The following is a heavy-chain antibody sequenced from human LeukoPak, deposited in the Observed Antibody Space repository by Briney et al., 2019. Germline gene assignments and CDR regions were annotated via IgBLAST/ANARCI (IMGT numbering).Heavy chain of an antibody. Sequence: GASVKVSCKASGYTFTSYGISWVRQAPGQGLEWMGWISAYNGNTNYAQKLQGRVTMNTDTSTSTAYMELRSLRSDDTAVYYCARLLHRSGSYYYYYYYMDVWGKGTTVTISS. CDR3: ARLLHRSGSYYYYYYYMDV. D-gene: IGHD3-10*01. V-gene: IGHV1-18*01. CDR2: ISAYNGNT. CDR1: GYTFTSYG. J-gene: IGHJ6*03.